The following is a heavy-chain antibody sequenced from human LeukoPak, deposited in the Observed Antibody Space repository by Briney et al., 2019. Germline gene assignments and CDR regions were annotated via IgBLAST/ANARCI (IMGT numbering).Heavy chain of an antibody. CDR1: GFTFRNAW. Sequence: GGSLRLSCAASGFTFRNAWMSWVRQAPGKGLEWVGYIKSKTDGGTTDYAAPLKGRFTISRDDSKNTLYLLTNSLRTEDTAVYYCTTGLWGGFDYWGQGTLVTVSS. J-gene: IGHJ4*02. CDR2: IKSKTDGGTT. D-gene: IGHD3-16*01. CDR3: TTGLWGGFDY. V-gene: IGHV3-15*01.